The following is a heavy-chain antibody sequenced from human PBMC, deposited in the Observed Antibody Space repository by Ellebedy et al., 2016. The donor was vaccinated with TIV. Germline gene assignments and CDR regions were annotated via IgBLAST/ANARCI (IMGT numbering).Heavy chain of an antibody. D-gene: IGHD2/OR15-2a*01. CDR1: GFTFSISW. V-gene: IGHV3-7*03. CDR2: IKLDGSEK. CDR3: ARDNIF. J-gene: IGHJ4*02. Sequence: GESLKISCAASGFTFSISWMSWVRQAPGKGLEWVANIKLDGSEKYYVDSVKGRFTISRDNTNNSLYLQMNSLRADDTAVYYCARDNIFWGQGTLVTVSS.